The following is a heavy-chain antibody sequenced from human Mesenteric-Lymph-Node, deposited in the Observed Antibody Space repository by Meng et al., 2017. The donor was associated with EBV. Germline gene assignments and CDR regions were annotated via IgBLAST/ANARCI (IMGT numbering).Heavy chain of an antibody. Sequence: VYVVHSGGEVTKLGAEAKVAGKASGYTFTSNGISWVRQAPGQGLEWMGWISAYNGDTKYAQKVQDRVTIPTDTSTSTVYMELRSLGSDDTAVYYCARDHGGKYYYWGQGTLVTVSS. CDR1: GYTFTSNG. CDR3: ARDHGGKYYY. CDR2: ISAYNGDT. V-gene: IGHV1-18*01. J-gene: IGHJ4*02. D-gene: IGHD1-26*01.